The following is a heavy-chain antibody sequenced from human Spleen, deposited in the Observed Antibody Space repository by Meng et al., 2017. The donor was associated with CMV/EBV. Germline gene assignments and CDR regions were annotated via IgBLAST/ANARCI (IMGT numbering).Heavy chain of an antibody. CDR1: GFTDSMNY. D-gene: IGHD5-12*01. V-gene: IGHV3-53*01. CDR2: FYNGGST. Sequence: CAASGFTDSMNYMSWVRQAPGKGLEWVSVFYNGGSTFYADSVKGRFTISRDNSKNTLYLQMNSLRAEDTAVYYCASGYSGYDYLFDYWGQGTLVTVSS. CDR3: ASGYSGYDYLFDY. J-gene: IGHJ4*02.